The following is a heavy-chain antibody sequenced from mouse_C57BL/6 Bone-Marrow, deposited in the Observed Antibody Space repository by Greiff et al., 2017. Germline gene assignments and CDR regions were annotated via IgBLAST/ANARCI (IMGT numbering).Heavy chain of an antibody. CDR2: IYPGDGDT. V-gene: IGHV1-80*01. CDR3: ARSGRFYYYAMDY. J-gene: IGHJ4*01. D-gene: IGHD3-1*01. Sequence: QVQLQQSGAELVKPGASVKISCKASGYAFSSYWMNWVKQRPGKGLEWIGQIYPGDGDTNYNGKFKGKATLTADKSSRTAYMQLSSLTSEDSAVYFCARSGRFYYYAMDYWGQGTSVTVSS. CDR1: GYAFSSYW.